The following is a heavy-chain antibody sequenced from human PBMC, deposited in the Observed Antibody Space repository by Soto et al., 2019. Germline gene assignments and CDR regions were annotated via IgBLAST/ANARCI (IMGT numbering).Heavy chain of an antibody. Sequence: PGGSLRLSCAASGFTFTNYEMNWVRQAPGKGLEWISYISSSGKTISYADSVKGRFTISRDNAKSSLYLQMNSLRAEDTAVYYCARDPEKYSGSDLGIDYWGQGTLVTVSS. J-gene: IGHJ4*02. CDR2: ISSSGKTI. CDR3: ARDPEKYSGSDLGIDY. CDR1: GFTFTNYE. D-gene: IGHD5-12*01. V-gene: IGHV3-48*03.